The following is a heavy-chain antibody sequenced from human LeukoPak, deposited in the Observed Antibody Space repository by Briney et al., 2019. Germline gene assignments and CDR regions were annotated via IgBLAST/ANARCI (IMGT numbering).Heavy chain of an antibody. CDR2: SYYNGNT. Sequence: MSSETLSLTCTVSGGSITNYYWSWIRQPPGKGLEWIGFSYYNGNTNYNPSLKSRVTISVDTSKNQFSLKLSSVTAADTAVYYCARQPKSCTPGIFITGKACWFDPWGQGILVTVSP. D-gene: IGHD3-10*01. J-gene: IGHJ5*02. CDR3: ARQPKSCTPGIFITGKACWFDP. V-gene: IGHV4-59*08. CDR1: GGSITNYY.